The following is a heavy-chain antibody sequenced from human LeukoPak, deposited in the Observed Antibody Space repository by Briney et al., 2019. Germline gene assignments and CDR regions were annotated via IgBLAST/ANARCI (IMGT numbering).Heavy chain of an antibody. CDR3: ARARAITGTTSFDY. D-gene: IGHD1-7*01. CDR2: ISGGSGYT. J-gene: IGHJ4*02. Sequence: GGSLRLSCAASGFTFSDYYMTWIRQAPGKGLEWVSYISGGSGYTNYADSVKGRFTVSRDNAKNSLYLQMNSLRAEDTAVYYCARARAITGTTSFDYWGQGTLVTVSS. V-gene: IGHV3-11*06. CDR1: GFTFSDYY.